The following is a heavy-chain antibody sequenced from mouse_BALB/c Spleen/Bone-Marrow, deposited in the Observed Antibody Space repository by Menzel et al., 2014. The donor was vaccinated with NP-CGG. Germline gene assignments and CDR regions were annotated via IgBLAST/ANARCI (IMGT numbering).Heavy chain of an antibody. D-gene: IGHD3-1*01. CDR3: ARVGSSFDY. Sequence: QVQLQQSGAELVRPGSSVKISCKASGYAFSTYWMNWVKQRPGQGLEWIGQIYPGDGDTNYNGKFKGKATLTADRSSSTASMQLSSLTSEDSAVYFCARVGSSFDYWGQGTTLTVSS. V-gene: IGHV1-80*01. CDR2: IYPGDGDT. CDR1: GYAFSTYW. J-gene: IGHJ2*01.